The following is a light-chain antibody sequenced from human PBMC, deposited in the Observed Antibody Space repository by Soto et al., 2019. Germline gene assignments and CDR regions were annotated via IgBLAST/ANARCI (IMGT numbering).Light chain of an antibody. CDR3: QQRSNWPRLT. CDR2: GAS. J-gene: IGKJ4*01. V-gene: IGKV3D-20*02. Sequence: EIVMTQSPATLSVSPGERATLSCRASPSVTNSFLAWYQQKPCQAHRLLIYGASRRATGIPDRFTGSGSGTDFTLTISSLEPEDFAVYYCQQRSNWPRLTFGGGTKVDIK. CDR1: PSVTNSF.